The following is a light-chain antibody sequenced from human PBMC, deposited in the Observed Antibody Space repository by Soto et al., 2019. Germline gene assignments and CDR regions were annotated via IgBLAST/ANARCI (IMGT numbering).Light chain of an antibody. V-gene: IGKV3-20*01. Sequence: EIVLTQSPGTLSLSPGERATLSCRASRSLSSSYVVWYQQKPGQAPRLLSYAASRRATGIPDRFSGSGSATEYTLTISRLEPEDVAVYYCQQQGTFGQGTKLEIK. CDR2: AAS. CDR1: RSLSSSY. CDR3: QQQGT. J-gene: IGKJ2*01.